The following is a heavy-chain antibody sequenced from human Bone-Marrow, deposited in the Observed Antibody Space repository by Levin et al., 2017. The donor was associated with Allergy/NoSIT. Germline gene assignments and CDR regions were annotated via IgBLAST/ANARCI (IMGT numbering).Heavy chain of an antibody. V-gene: IGHV1-18*01. Sequence: GGSLRLSCKASGYTFTSYGISWVRQAPGQGLEWMGWISAYNGNTNYVQKLQGRVTMTTDTSTSTAYMELRSLRSDDTAVYYCARASPYYYDSSGYSDYWGQGTLVTVSS. CDR1: GYTFTSYG. D-gene: IGHD3-22*01. CDR2: ISAYNGNT. CDR3: ARASPYYYDSSGYSDY. J-gene: IGHJ4*02.